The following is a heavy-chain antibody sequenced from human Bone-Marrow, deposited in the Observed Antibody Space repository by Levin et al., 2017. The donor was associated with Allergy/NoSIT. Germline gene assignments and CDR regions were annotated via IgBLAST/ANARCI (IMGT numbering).Heavy chain of an antibody. J-gene: IGHJ2*01. V-gene: IGHV3-33*01. CDR3: ARDPSSYLYWYFDL. D-gene: IGHD3-22*01. CDR1: GFTFRKHG. CDR2: SWYDGSSK. Sequence: PGESLKISCAASGFTFRKHGMHWVRRAPGKGLEWVAASWYDGSSKYYADSVKGRFTISMDSSQNTLYLQMNSLRAEDTAVYHCARDPSSYLYWYFDLWGRGTLVTVSS.